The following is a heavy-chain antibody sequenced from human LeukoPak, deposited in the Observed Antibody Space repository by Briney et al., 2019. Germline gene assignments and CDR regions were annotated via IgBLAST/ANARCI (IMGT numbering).Heavy chain of an antibody. CDR1: GYTFTGYY. V-gene: IGHV1-2*02. Sequence: ASVKVSCKASGYTFTGYYMHWVRQAPGQGLEWMGWINPNSGGTNYAQKFQGRVTMTRDTSISTAYMELSRLRSDDTAVYYCARGGDILTGYSNWFDPWGQGTLVTVSS. D-gene: IGHD3-9*01. CDR3: ARGGDILTGYSNWFDP. CDR2: INPNSGGT. J-gene: IGHJ5*02.